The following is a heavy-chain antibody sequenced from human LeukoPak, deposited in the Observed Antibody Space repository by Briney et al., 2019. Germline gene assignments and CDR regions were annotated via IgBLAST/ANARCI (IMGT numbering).Heavy chain of an antibody. CDR3: ARGDDSSGYYYVYFDY. D-gene: IGHD3-22*01. CDR2: INHSGST. CDR1: GGSFSGYY. Sequence: SETLSLTCAAYGGSFSGYYWSWIRQPPGKGLEWIGEINHSGSTNYNPSLKSRVTISVDTSKNQFSLKLSSVTAADTAVYYCARGDDSSGYYYVYFDYWGQGTLVTVSS. J-gene: IGHJ4*02. V-gene: IGHV4-34*01.